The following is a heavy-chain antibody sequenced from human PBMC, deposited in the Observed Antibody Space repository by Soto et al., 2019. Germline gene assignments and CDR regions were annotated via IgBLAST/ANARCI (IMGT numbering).Heavy chain of an antibody. D-gene: IGHD6-19*01. CDR1: GFTFDDYA. V-gene: IGHV3-74*01. CDR2: INSDGSST. Sequence: GGSLRLSCAASGFTFDDYAMHWVRQVPGKGLEWVSGINSDGSSTSYADSVKGRFTISRDNAKNTLYLQMNSLRAEDTAVYYCAVAVAGPTAIGYWGQGTLVTVSS. CDR3: AVAVAGPTAIGY. J-gene: IGHJ4*02.